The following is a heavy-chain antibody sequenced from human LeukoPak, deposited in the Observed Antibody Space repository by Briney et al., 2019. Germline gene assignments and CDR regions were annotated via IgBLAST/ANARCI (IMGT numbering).Heavy chain of an antibody. CDR2: ISAYNGNT. D-gene: IGHD2-2*01. CDR3: ATSLGYCSSTSCSPNWFDP. CDR1: GYTFTSYG. Sequence: ASVKVSCKASGYTFTSYGISWVRQAPGQELEWMGWISAYNGNTNYAQKLQGRVTMTTDTSTSTAYMELRSLRSDDTAVYYCATSLGYCSSTSCSPNWFDPWGQGTLVTVSS. V-gene: IGHV1-18*01. J-gene: IGHJ5*02.